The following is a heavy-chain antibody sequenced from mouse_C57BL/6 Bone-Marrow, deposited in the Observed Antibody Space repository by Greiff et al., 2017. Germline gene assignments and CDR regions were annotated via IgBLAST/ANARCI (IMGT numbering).Heavy chain of an antibody. Sequence: QVQLKQPGAELVKPGASVKLSCKASGYTFTSYWMQWVKQRPGQGLEWIGEIDPSDSYTNYNQKFKGKATLTVDTSSSTAYMQLSSLTSEDSAVYYCARRGYGSPSVWGTGTTVTVSS. CDR3: ARRGYGSPSV. CDR2: IDPSDSYT. CDR1: GYTFTSYW. D-gene: IGHD1-1*01. V-gene: IGHV1-50*01. J-gene: IGHJ1*03.